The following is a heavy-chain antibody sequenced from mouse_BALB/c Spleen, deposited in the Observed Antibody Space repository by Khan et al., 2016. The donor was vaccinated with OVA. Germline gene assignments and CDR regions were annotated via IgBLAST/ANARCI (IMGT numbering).Heavy chain of an antibody. Sequence: QVQLKQSGAELARPGASVNLSCKASGYTFTDYYINWMRQRTGQGLEWIGEIYPGSANIYYNEKFKGKATLTADKSSSTVYMQLSSLTSEDSTVYFYAREWAAWFPYWGQGTLVTVSA. CDR2: IYPGSANI. CDR3: AREWAAWFPY. V-gene: IGHV1-77*01. CDR1: GYTFTDYY. J-gene: IGHJ3*01.